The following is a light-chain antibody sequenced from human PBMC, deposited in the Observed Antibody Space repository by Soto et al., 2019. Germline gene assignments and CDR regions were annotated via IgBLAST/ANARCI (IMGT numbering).Light chain of an antibody. CDR2: SVS. J-gene: IGKJ1*01. CDR3: QQSISLPLT. CDR1: QGVSRW. V-gene: IGKV1-12*01. Sequence: DIQLTQSPSSVYASVGGRVTITCRASQGVSRWLGWYQMKPGKAPQLLIHSVSSLQSGVPSRFSGSGSGAVFTLTISSLQSEDFATYYCQQSISLPLTFGQGTKVDIK.